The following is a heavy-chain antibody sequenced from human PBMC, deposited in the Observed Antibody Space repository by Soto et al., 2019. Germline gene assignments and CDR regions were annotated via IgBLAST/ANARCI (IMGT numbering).Heavy chain of an antibody. CDR1: GFTFSDYY. V-gene: IGHV3-11*06. Sequence: GGSLRLSCEASGFTFSDYYISWIRQAPGKGLEWLSYISTGSGHTNYADSVKGRFTISRDNAKNTLYLQMNSLRAEDTAVYYCARVDYGSGRKPFDYWGQGTLVTV. J-gene: IGHJ4*02. CDR3: ARVDYGSGRKPFDY. D-gene: IGHD3-10*01. CDR2: ISTGSGHT.